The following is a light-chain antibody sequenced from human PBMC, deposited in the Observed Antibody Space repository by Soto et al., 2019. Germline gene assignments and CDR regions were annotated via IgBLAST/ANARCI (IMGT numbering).Light chain of an antibody. V-gene: IGKV2-30*01. CDR3: QQHTTSSWT. CDR2: KAS. CDR1: QSLVYSDGNSY. J-gene: IGKJ1*01. Sequence: DAVMTQSPLSLPVALGQPAAISCRSSQSLVYSDGNSYLNWFQQRPGQSPRRLIYKASNRDPGVPDRFSGSGSGTDFTLTISRLEPEDFAVYYCQQHTTSSWTFGQGTKVDIK.